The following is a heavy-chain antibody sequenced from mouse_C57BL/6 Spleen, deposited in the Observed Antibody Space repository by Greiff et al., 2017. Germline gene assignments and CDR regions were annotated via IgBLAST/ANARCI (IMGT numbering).Heavy chain of an antibody. V-gene: IGHV1-82*01. J-gene: IGHJ1*03. CDR1: GYAFSSSW. D-gene: IGHD2-4*01. Sequence: QVQLQQSGPELVKPGASVKISCKAYGYAFSSSWMNWVKQRPGKGLEWIGRIYPGDGDTNYNGKFKGKATLTADKSSSTAYMQLSSLTSEDSAVYFCAAIYYDYPFDVWGTGTTVTVSS. CDR2: IYPGDGDT. CDR3: AAIYYDYPFDV.